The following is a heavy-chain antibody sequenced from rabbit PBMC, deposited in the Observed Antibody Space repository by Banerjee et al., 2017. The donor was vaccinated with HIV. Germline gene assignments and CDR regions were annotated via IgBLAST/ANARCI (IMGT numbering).Heavy chain of an antibody. CDR1: GFSFSGHYD. J-gene: IGHJ4*01. V-gene: IGHV1S40*01. Sequence: QSLEESGGDLVKPGASLTLTCTASGFSFSGHYDVYWVRQAPGKGLEWIGYIDPVFGITYYANWVNGRFSISRENAQNTVFLQMTSLTAADTATYFCARDGAGGSYFALWGPGTLVTVS. D-gene: IGHD8-1*01. CDR2: IDPVFGIT. CDR3: ARDGAGGSYFAL.